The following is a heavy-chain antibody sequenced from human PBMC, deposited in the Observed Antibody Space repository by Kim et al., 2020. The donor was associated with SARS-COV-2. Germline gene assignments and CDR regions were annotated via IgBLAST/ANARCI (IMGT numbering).Heavy chain of an antibody. V-gene: IGHV4-39*01. CDR2: FYYSGRS. J-gene: IGHJ5*02. CDR3: ARHGGGEGKPDRVQFDP. CDR1: GGSISSSNYY. D-gene: IGHD2-15*01. Sequence: SETLSLTCTVSGGSISSSNYYWDWIRQPPGKGLEWIGSFYYSGRSYYTASLKSRVTIDVDTSKNQFSLKLSSVTAVDTAVYFCARHGGGEGKPDRVQFDP.